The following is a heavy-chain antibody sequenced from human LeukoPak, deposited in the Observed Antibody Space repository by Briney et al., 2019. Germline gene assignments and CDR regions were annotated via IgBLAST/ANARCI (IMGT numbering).Heavy chain of an antibody. CDR2: MSGSGGST. D-gene: IGHD6-19*01. J-gene: IGHJ4*02. CDR1: GFTFSNYA. V-gene: IGHV3-23*01. CDR3: AKNQGQWLVPVDY. Sequence: PGGSLRLSCAASGFTFSNYAMSWVRQAPGKGLEWVSSMSGSGGSTYYADSAKGRFTISRDNSKNTLYLQMNNLRAEDTALYYCAKNQGQWLVPVDYWGQGTLVTVSS.